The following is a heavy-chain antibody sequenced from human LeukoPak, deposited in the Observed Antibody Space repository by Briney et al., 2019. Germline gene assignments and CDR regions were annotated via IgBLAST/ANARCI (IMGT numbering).Heavy chain of an antibody. CDR3: ARHPSVVMVRGAHNWLDP. Sequence: PSETLSLTCRVSGGSISSDYWSWIRQPPGKGLEWIGYIYYTGSTNYNPSLKSRVTMSVDSSKNQFSLNLNSVTAADPAVYYCARHPSVVMVRGAHNWLDPWGQGTLVSVSS. V-gene: IGHV4-59*08. J-gene: IGHJ5*02. CDR1: GGSISSDY. CDR2: IYYTGST. D-gene: IGHD3-10*01.